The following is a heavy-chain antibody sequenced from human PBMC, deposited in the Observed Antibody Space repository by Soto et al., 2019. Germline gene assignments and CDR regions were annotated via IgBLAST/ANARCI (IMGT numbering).Heavy chain of an antibody. CDR3: ANGNLLEGKFDP. V-gene: IGHV3-23*01. D-gene: IGHD2-15*01. CDR2: ISGSGGST. J-gene: IGHJ5*02. CDR1: GFTFSSYA. Sequence: EVQLLESGGGLVQPGGSLRLSCAASGFTFSSYAMSWVRQAPGKGLEWVSAISGSGGSTYYADSVKGRFTISRDNSKNTLYLQMNSLRAEDTAVYSCANGNLLEGKFDPWGQGTLVTVSS.